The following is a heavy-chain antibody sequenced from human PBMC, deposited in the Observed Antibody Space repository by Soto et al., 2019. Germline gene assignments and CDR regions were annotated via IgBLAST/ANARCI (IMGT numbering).Heavy chain of an antibody. V-gene: IGHV3-23*01. D-gene: IGHD5-18*01. CDR2: ITGSGGST. CDR3: AKDRSVDTRDWFDP. Sequence: VQLLESGGGLVQPGGSLRLSCAASGFTFGTYAMNWVRQAPGKGLEWVSGITGSGGSTYYADSVKGRFNISRDNSKNTRYLQMNSLSGDETAVSYCAKDRSVDTRDWFDPWVQGTLVTVSS. CDR1: GFTFGTYA. J-gene: IGHJ5*02.